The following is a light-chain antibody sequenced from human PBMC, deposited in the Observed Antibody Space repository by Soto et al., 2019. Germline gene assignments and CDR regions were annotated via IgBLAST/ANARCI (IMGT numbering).Light chain of an antibody. CDR3: QQYKNWPVT. CDR2: GAS. V-gene: IGKV3-15*01. Sequence: EIVMTQSPVTLSVSPGERATHSCRASQSVTSNVAWYQQKPGQAPRLLIYGASTRATGIPVRFSGSGSGTEFTLTISSLQSEDFEVYYCQQYKNWPVTFGGGTKV. J-gene: IGKJ4*01. CDR1: QSVTSN.